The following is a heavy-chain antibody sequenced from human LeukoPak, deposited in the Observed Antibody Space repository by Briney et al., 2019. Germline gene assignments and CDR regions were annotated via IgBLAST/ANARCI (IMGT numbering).Heavy chain of an antibody. CDR1: GYTFTSYD. V-gene: IGHV1-8*03. CDR3: ATRLHYYDTDDSWGE. CDR2: MKPNSGNT. D-gene: IGHD3-22*01. J-gene: IGHJ1*01. Sequence: ASVKVSCKASGYTFTSYDINWVRQATGQRLEWMGWMKPNSGNTGYAQKFRGRVTITRNTSISTAYLELSSLRSEDTTRIFSATRLHYYDTDDSWGEGGQ.